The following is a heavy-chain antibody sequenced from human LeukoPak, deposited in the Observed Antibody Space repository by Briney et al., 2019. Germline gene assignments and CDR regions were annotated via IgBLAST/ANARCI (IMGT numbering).Heavy chain of an antibody. CDR3: ARGHSSGWSNFDC. V-gene: IGHV3-21*01. CDR2: ISSSSAFI. D-gene: IGHD6-19*01. CDR1: GFTFSTYS. J-gene: IGHJ4*02. Sequence: GGSLRLSCAASGFTFSTYSMTWVRQAPGQGLEWVSSISSSSAFIYYADSAKGRFTISRDNAKNSLYLQMSSLRAEDTAVYYCARGHSSGWSNFDCWGLGILVTVSS.